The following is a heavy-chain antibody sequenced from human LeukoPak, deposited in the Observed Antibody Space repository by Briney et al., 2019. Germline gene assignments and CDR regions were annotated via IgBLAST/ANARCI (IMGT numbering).Heavy chain of an antibody. CDR2: VSGSSGST. CDR3: ARSGYWGSLDYYYGLDV. J-gene: IGHJ6*02. CDR1: GFTFSNAY. Sequence: GGSLRLSCAASGFTFSNAYMNWVRQTPGKGLEWVSAVSGSSGSTNYADSVKGRFSISRDNSKNTLYLQMNSLRAEDTAVYYCARSGYWGSLDYYYGLDVWGQGTTVTVSS. D-gene: IGHD7-27*01. V-gene: IGHV3-23*01.